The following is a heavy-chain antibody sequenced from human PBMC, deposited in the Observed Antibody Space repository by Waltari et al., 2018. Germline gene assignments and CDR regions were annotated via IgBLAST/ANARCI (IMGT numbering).Heavy chain of an antibody. J-gene: IGHJ6*02. CDR3: AKDLVYNTPGIDV. CDR1: GFRFDDYA. CDR2: IGWNGDNI. D-gene: IGHD1-20*01. Sequence: ELLVVESGGHSVRPGESLRLSCTASGFRFDDYAINWVRQAPGKGLEGVSVIGWNGDNIDYADSVKGRFTISRDKAKNSVFLQMNGLKVEDTARYFCAKDLVYNTPGIDVWGRGTTVIVSS. V-gene: IGHV3-9*01.